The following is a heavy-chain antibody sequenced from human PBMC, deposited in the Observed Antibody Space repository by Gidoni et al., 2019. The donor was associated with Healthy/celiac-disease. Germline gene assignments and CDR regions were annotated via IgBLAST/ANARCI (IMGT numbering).Heavy chain of an antibody. Sequence: EVQLVESGGGLVQPGGSMRLSCAASGLTFSSYSMNWVRQAPGKGLEWVSYISSSSSTIYYADSVKGRFTISRDNAKNSLYLQMNSLRDEDTAVYYCARDNQIFGVVINFDYWGQGTLVTVSS. CDR3: ARDNQIFGVVINFDY. D-gene: IGHD3-3*01. J-gene: IGHJ4*02. CDR1: GLTFSSYS. V-gene: IGHV3-48*02. CDR2: ISSSSSTI.